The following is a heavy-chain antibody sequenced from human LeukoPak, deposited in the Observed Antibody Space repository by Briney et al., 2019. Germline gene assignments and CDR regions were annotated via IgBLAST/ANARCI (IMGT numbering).Heavy chain of an antibody. D-gene: IGHD5-18*01. CDR1: GGSISSYY. CDR3: ARGDPYSYGAPRLDY. Sequence: KPSETLSLTCTVSGGSISSYYWSWIRQPPGKGLEWIGYIYYSGSTNYNPSLKSRVTISVDTSKNQSSLKLSSVTASDTAVYYCARGDPYSYGAPRLDYRGHGTLVTVSS. J-gene: IGHJ4*01. V-gene: IGHV4-59*01. CDR2: IYYSGST.